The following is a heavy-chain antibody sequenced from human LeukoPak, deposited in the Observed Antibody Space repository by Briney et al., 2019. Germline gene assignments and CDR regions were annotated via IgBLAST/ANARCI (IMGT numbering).Heavy chain of an antibody. J-gene: IGHJ4*02. V-gene: IGHV3-21*01. CDR1: GFTFSSYS. Sequence: PGGSLRLSCAASGFTFSSYSMNWVRQAPGKGLEWVSSISSSSSYIYYADSVKGRFTISRDNAKNSLYLQMNSLRAEDTAVYYCARARITMVRGVFPYVDYWGQGTLVTVS. D-gene: IGHD3-10*01. CDR3: ARARITMVRGVFPYVDY. CDR2: ISSSSSYI.